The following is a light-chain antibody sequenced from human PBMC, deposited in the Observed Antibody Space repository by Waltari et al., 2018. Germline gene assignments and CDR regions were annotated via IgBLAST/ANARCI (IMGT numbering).Light chain of an antibody. CDR1: QSVSSN. CDR3: LHYNNWPHWT. J-gene: IGKJ1*01. CDR2: GAS. Sequence: CRVSQSVSSNLAWYQQKPGQAPRLLIYGASTRATGIPARFSGSGSGTDFTLTISSLQSEDFAVYYCLHYNNWPHWTFGQGTKVEIK. V-gene: IGKV3-15*01.